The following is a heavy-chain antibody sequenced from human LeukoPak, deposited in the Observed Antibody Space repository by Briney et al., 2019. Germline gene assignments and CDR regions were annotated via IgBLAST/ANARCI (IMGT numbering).Heavy chain of an antibody. Sequence: GGSLRLSCAASGFTFSNYAMSWVRQAPGKGLEWVSSIRGFDSITYYADSVKGRFTISRDISRNALYLQMNSLRAEDTAVYYCVKTRGDNFFDYWGQGTLVTVSS. CDR2: IRGFDSIT. J-gene: IGHJ4*02. V-gene: IGHV3-23*01. CDR1: GFTFSNYA. CDR3: VKTRGDNFFDY. D-gene: IGHD2-21*02.